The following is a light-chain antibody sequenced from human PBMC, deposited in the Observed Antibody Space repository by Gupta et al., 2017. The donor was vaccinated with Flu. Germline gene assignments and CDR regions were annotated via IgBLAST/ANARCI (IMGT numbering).Light chain of an antibody. CDR3: SSYTSTGTLI. J-gene: IGLJ2*01. CDR1: SSDVGGYIY. CDR2: DVS. V-gene: IGLV2-14*03. Sequence: QSALTQPASVSGSPGQSITISCTGTSSDVGGYIYVSWYQQHPGKAPKVMIYDVSNRPSGVSYRFSGSKSGNTASLIISGLQAEDEGDYFCSSYTSTGTLIVGGGTKLTVL.